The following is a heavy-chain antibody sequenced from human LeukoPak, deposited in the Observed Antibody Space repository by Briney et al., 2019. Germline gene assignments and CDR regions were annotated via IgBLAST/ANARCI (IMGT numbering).Heavy chain of an antibody. Sequence: GGSLRLSCAASGVTFGNYWMHWVRQAPGKGLVWVSRINSDESTTTYADSAKGRFTISRDNAKNTLYLQMNSLRAEDTAVSYCARDPGTAMGRALDYWGQGTLVTVSS. D-gene: IGHD5-18*01. J-gene: IGHJ4*02. V-gene: IGHV3-74*01. CDR3: ARDPGTAMGRALDY. CDR1: GVTFGNYW. CDR2: INSDESTT.